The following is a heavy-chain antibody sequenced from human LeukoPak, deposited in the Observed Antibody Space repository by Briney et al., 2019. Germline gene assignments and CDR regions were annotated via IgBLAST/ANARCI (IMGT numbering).Heavy chain of an antibody. CDR3: ARDVDTGAEDAFDI. V-gene: IGHV1-2*02. Sequence: ASVKVSCKASGYTFTGYYMHWVRQAPGQGLEWMGWINPNSGGTNYAQKFQGRVTMTRDTSISTAYMELSRLRSDDTAVYYCARDVDTGAEDAFDIWGQGTMVTVSS. D-gene: IGHD5-18*01. CDR2: INPNSGGT. CDR1: GYTFTGYY. J-gene: IGHJ3*02.